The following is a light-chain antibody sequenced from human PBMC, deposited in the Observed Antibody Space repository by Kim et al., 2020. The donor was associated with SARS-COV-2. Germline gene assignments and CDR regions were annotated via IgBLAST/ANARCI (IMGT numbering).Light chain of an antibody. V-gene: IGKV3-15*01. CDR3: QQYNDWPSGDT. CDR2: GAS. J-gene: IGKJ2*01. CDR1: QSISTY. Sequence: EILMTQSPATLSVSPGERATLSCRASQSISTYLAWYQQKPGQAPRLLIYGASTRATGVPARFSASGSGTEFTLTISSLQSEDFAVYYCQQYNDWPSGDTFGQGTKLEI.